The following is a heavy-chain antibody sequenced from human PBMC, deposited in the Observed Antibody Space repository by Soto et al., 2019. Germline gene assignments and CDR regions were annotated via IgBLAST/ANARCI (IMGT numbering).Heavy chain of an antibody. D-gene: IGHD6-19*01. CDR3: ARDYHSGGAFDI. J-gene: IGHJ3*02. CDR2: IYYSGST. CDR1: GGSISSYY. V-gene: IGHV4-59*01. Sequence: QVQLQESGPGLVKPSETLSLTCTVSGGSISSYYWSWIRQPPGKGLEWIGYIYYSGSTNYNPSLKGRVTISVDTSKNQFSLKLSSVTAADTAVYYCARDYHSGGAFDIWGQGTMVTVSS.